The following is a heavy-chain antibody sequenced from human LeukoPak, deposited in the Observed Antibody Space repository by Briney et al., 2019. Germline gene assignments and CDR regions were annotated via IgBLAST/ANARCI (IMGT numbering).Heavy chain of an antibody. J-gene: IGHJ6*03. Sequence: GASVKVSCKASGYTFTSYGISWVRQAPGQGLEWMGGIIPIFGTANYAQKFQGRVTITTDESTSTAYMELSSLRSEDTAVYYCARGRHFWSGYYRDREDYYYMDVWGKGTTVTVSS. CDR3: ARGRHFWSGYYRDREDYYYMDV. D-gene: IGHD3-3*02. V-gene: IGHV1-69*05. CDR2: IIPIFGTA. CDR1: GYTFTSYG.